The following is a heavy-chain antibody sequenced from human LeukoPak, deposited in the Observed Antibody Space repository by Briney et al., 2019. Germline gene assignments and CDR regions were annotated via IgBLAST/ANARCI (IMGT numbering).Heavy chain of an antibody. CDR2: IKQDGSEK. Sequence: GGALRLSCAASGFIFSSYWMHWVRQAPGKGLEWVANIKQDGSEKYYVDSVKGRFTISRDNATNSLYLQMNSLRAEDTAVYYCGRSMDVWGQGTTVTVSS. CDR1: GFIFSSYW. V-gene: IGHV3-7*03. CDR3: GRSMDV. J-gene: IGHJ6*02.